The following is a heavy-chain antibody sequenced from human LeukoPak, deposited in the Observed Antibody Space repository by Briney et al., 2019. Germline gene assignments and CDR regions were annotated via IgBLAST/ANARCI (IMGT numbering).Heavy chain of an antibody. Sequence: SQTLPLTCTVSGGSISRYYLSWVRQPPGKGLEWIGYIDHSGSNNYNPSLKRRATISLDTPKSQFSLKLSSVTAAYTGVYYCARAPLYSGGSGWAIYYCYAIDGWGQGTTVTVSS. CDR1: GGSISRYY. J-gene: IGHJ6*02. D-gene: IGHD6-19*01. CDR2: IDHSGSN. V-gene: IGHV4-59*01. CDR3: ARAPLYSGGSGWAIYYCYAIDG.